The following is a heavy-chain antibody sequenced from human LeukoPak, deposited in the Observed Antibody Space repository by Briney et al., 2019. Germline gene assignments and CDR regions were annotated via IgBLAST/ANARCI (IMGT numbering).Heavy chain of an antibody. D-gene: IGHD2-2*01. CDR1: GFTFSSFS. Sequence: HPGGSLRLFCAASGFTFSSFSMNWVRQAPGKGLEWVSFITGSNSTIYYADSVKSRFTISRDNDMTSLSVQMHSLRDEDTAVFYCASCRGTNCNWGHGALVIVFS. CDR2: ITGSNSTI. V-gene: IGHV3-48*02. J-gene: IGHJ4*03. CDR3: ASCRGTNCN.